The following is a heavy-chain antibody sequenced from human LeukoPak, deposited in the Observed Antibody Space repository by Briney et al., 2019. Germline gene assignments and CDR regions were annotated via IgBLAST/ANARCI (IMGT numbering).Heavy chain of an antibody. V-gene: IGHV3-53*01. D-gene: IGHD3-16*01. CDR1: GLIVSSNF. CDR2: IYSGDST. Sequence: GGSLRLSCAASGLIVSSNFMTWVRQAPGKGLEWVSVIYSGDSTSYADSVKGRFTISRDNSKNTLNLQMNSLRAEDTAVYYCANYGTPSGSLDNWGQGTLVTVSS. J-gene: IGHJ4*02. CDR3: ANYGTPSGSLDN.